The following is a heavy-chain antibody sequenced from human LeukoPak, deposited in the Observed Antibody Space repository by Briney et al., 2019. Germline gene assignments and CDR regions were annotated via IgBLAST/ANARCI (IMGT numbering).Heavy chain of an antibody. V-gene: IGHV1-2*02. Sequence: ASVKVCCKASGYTFTGYYIHWVRQAPGQGLEWMGWINPNGGGTNYAQKFRGRVTLTRDTSISTAYMEVNSLESDDTAVYYCARENNSGWYRKAAFDYWGQGTLVTVTS. CDR1: GYTFTGYY. CDR3: ARENNSGWYRKAAFDY. D-gene: IGHD6-19*01. CDR2: INPNGGGT. J-gene: IGHJ4*02.